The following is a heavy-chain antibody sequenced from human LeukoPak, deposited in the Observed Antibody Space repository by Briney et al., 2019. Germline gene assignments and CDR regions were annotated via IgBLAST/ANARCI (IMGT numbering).Heavy chain of an antibody. D-gene: IGHD2-21*02. Sequence: GGSLRLSCAASGFTFSSYGMSWVRQAPGKGLEWVSGISGSGGSTFYADSVKGRFTISRDNSKNTLYLQMNSLRAEDTAVYYCAKDPGIKYCGGDCYSDYWGQGTLVTVSS. CDR2: ISGSGGST. CDR1: GFTFSSYG. CDR3: AKDPGIKYCGGDCYSDY. J-gene: IGHJ4*02. V-gene: IGHV3-23*01.